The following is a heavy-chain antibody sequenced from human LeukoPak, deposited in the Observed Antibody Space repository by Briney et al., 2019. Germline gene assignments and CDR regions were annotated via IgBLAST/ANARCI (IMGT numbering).Heavy chain of an antibody. CDR1: GFTFSSYW. J-gene: IGHJ4*02. D-gene: IGHD6-13*01. CDR2: IKQDGSEK. Sequence: GGSLRLSCAASGFTFSSYWMSWVRQAPGKGLEWVANIKQDGSEKYYVDSVKGRFTISRDNAKNSLYLQMNSLRAEDTAVYYCARHSSSWYGGGLSRGAFYFDYWGQGTLVTVSS. CDR3: ARHSSSWYGGGLSRGAFYFDY. V-gene: IGHV3-7*01.